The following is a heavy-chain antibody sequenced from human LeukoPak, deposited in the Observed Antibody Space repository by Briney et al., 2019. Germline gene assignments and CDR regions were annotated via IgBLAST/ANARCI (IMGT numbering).Heavy chain of an antibody. J-gene: IGHJ4*02. CDR1: GNTFSAYY. Sequence: ASVKVSCRASGNTFSAYYMHWVRQAPGQGPEWMGWINPISGGTNYAPKFQGRVTMTRDTSLSTAYMELTKLRSDDTAVYYCARDPEVTGVGPSWGQGTLVIVSS. CDR2: INPISGGT. CDR3: ARDPEVTGVGPS. V-gene: IGHV1-2*02.